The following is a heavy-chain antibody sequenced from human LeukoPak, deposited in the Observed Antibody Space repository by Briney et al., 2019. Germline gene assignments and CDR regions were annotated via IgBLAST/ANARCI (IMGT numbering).Heavy chain of an antibody. CDR2: IKQTGGEK. D-gene: IGHD3-22*01. CDR3: ARHVVAVGFDY. V-gene: IGHV3-7*01. CDR1: GFTLSSYW. J-gene: IGHJ4*02. Sequence: GGSLRLSCAASGFTLSSYWMSWVRQAPGKGLEWVANIKQTGGEKYYVDSVKGRFTISRDNAKNSLYLQMNSLRAEDTAVYYCARHVVAVGFDYWGQGTLVTVSS.